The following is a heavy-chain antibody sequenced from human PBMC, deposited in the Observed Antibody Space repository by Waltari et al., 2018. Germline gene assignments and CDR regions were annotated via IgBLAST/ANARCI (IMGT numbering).Heavy chain of an antibody. CDR1: GDSMISTDW. V-gene: IGHV4-4*02. J-gene: IGHJ4*02. CDR2: VHGSGKT. CDR3: ARDRGRGLYLDS. Sequence: QLQLQESGSGLVKPSGTLSLTCAVSGDSMISTDWWSWVRQPPGKGLEWLGQVHGSGKTNYSPSFATRVTISLDTYSKQFSLTMTYATAADTAVYYCARDRGRGLYLDSWGPGTLVTVSP. D-gene: IGHD2-15*01.